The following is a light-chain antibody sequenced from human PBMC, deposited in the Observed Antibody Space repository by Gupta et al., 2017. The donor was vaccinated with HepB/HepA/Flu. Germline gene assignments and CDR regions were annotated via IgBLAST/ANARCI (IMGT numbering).Light chain of an antibody. Sequence: QSVLTPPPSVSGAPGQLVTISCTGSSSNIGAGYDVHWYQHLPGTAPKLLIYGNTNRPSGVPDRFSGSKSGTSASLAITGLQAEDEADYYCQSYDSSLTGSIFGGGTKLTVL. V-gene: IGLV1-40*01. CDR3: QSYDSSLTGSI. J-gene: IGLJ2*01. CDR1: SSNIGAGYD. CDR2: GNT.